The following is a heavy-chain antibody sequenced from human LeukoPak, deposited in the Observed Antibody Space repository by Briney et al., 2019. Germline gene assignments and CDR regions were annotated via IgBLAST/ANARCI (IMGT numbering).Heavy chain of an antibody. CDR2: TTGDGHST. D-gene: IGHD2/OR15-2a*01. V-gene: IGHV3-23*01. Sequence: PGGSLRLSCAASGFTFDTYAMSWVRQAPGKGLEWVSGTTGDGHSTYYADSVKGRFIISRDNSKSTLYLQIHNLRVEDTALYYCAKDRLYLGYFDNWGQGTLVTVSS. CDR1: GFTFDTYA. J-gene: IGHJ4*02. CDR3: AKDRLYLGYFDN.